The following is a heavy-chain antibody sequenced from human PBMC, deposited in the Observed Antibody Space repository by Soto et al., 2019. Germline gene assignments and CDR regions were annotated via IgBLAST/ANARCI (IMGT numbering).Heavy chain of an antibody. CDR3: ARGIAVAGTWWFDS. Sequence: PGGSLPLSCAASGFTFSHYEMNWLRQAPGKGLEWVSYISNSGGSINYADSVKGRFTISRDNAKNSLSLQMNSLRAEDTALYYCARGIAVAGTWWFDSWGQGTLVTVSS. CDR1: GFTFSHYE. J-gene: IGHJ5*01. V-gene: IGHV3-48*03. CDR2: ISNSGGSI. D-gene: IGHD6-19*01.